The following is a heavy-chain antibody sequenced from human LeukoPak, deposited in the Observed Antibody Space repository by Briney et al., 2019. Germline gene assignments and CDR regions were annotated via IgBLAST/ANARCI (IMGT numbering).Heavy chain of an antibody. D-gene: IGHD3-10*01. V-gene: IGHV3-33*01. CDR3: ARGRGFGELFDY. Sequence: GGSLRLSCAASGFTFSSYGMHWVRQAPGKGLEWVAVIWYDGSNKYYADSVKGRFTISRDNSKNTLYLQMNSLRAEDTAVYYCARGRGFGELFDYWGQGTLVTASS. CDR2: IWYDGSNK. CDR1: GFTFSSYG. J-gene: IGHJ4*02.